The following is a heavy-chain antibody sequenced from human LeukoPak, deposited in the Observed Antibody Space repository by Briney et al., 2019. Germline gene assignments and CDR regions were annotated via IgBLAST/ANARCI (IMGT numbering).Heavy chain of an antibody. D-gene: IGHD6-19*01. CDR2: IYSGGSR. CDR3: ARAEQWLIRY. J-gene: IGHJ4*02. V-gene: IGHV3-66*01. Sequence: PGGSLRLSCAASGFTFNNYAMSWVRQAPGRGLEWVSIIYSGGSRYYADSVKGRFTISRDNSNNTVYLQMNSLRVEDTAVYYCARAEQWLIRYWGQGTLVTVSS. CDR1: GFTFNNYA.